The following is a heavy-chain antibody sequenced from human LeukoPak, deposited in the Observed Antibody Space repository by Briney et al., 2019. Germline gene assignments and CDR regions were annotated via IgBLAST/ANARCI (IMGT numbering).Heavy chain of an antibody. CDR3: ARAWRLPQEKIVVVPAVIGY. J-gene: IGHJ4*02. D-gene: IGHD2-2*01. CDR1: GYTFTGYY. V-gene: IGHV1-2*02. CDR2: INPNSGGT. Sequence: ASVKVSCKASGYTFTGYYMHWVRQAPGQGLEWMGWINPNSGGTNYAQKFQSRVTMTRDTSISTAYMELSRLRSDDTAVYYCARAWRLPQEKIVVVPAVIGYWGQGTLVTVSS.